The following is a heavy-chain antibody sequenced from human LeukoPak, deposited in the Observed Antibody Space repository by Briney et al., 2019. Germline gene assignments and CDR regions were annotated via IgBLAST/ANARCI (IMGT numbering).Heavy chain of an antibody. V-gene: IGHV1-8*01. J-gene: IGHJ4*02. CDR3: ARDLSLTTTVDGN. Sequence: ASVKVSCKASGYTFTSYDINWVRQATGQGLEWMGWMNPNSGNTGYAQKFQGRVTMTRNTSISTAYMELSSLRAEDTAVYYCARDLSLTTTVDGNWGQGTLVTVSS. CDR1: GYTFTSYD. CDR2: MNPNSGNT. D-gene: IGHD4-17*01.